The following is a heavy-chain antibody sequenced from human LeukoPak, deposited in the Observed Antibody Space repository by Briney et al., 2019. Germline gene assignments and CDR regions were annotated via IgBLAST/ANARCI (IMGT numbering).Heavy chain of an antibody. V-gene: IGHV1-24*01. CDR2: FDPEDGET. Sequence: ASVKVSCKVSGYTLTELSMHWVRQAPGKGLEWMGGFDPEDGETIYAQKFQGRVTMTEDTSTDTAYMELRSLRSDDTAVYYCARDVGWDYYDSSGYYEFDYWGQGTLVTVSS. J-gene: IGHJ4*02. CDR1: GYTLTELS. D-gene: IGHD3-22*01. CDR3: ARDVGWDYYDSSGYYEFDY.